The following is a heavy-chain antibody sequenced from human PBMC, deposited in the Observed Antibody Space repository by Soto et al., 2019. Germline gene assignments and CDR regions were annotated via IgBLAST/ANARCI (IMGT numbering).Heavy chain of an antibody. Sequence: ASVKVSCKASGYTFTSYGISWVRQAPGQGLEWMGWISAYNGNTNYAQKLQGRVTMTTDTSTSTAYMELRSLRSDDTAVYYCARDLVERGYSYGYIAFDIWGQGTMVTVSS. CDR1: GYTFTSYG. V-gene: IGHV1-18*04. J-gene: IGHJ3*02. CDR3: ARDLVERGYSYGYIAFDI. D-gene: IGHD5-18*01. CDR2: ISAYNGNT.